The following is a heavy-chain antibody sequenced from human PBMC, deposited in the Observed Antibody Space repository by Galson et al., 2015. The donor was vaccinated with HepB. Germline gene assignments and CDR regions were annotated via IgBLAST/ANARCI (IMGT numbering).Heavy chain of an antibody. J-gene: IGHJ4*02. Sequence: SLRLSCAASGFTFSSYGMHWVRQAPGKGLEWVAVISYDGSEKYYVDSVKDRFTISRDDAKNLLYLQMNSLRAEDTAIYYCARGEVDSAYRPAHYWGQGTLVTVSS. CDR3: ARGEVDSAYRPAHY. CDR1: GFTFSSYG. CDR2: ISYDGSEK. D-gene: IGHD5-12*01. V-gene: IGHV3-30*03.